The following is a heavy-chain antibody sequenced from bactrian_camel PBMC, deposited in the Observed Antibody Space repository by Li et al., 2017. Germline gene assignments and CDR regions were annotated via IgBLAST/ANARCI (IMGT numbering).Heavy chain of an antibody. J-gene: IGHJ4*01. CDR1: TGTFRSAC. CDR3: AAGGIELDSRGYPY. D-gene: IGHD1*01. V-gene: IGHV3S68*01. CDR2: YLSVGGI. Sequence: HVQLVESGGGSVQDGGSLRLSCAARTGTFRSACMGWFRQASGKEREGVASYYLSVGGITYADSVKGRFTLSRDNVKKTLYLQMNNVKPEDTAVYYCAAGGIELDSRGYPYWGQGTQVTVS.